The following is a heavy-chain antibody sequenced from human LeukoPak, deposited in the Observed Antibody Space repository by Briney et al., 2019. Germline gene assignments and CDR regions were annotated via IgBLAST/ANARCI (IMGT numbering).Heavy chain of an antibody. CDR3: ARQRRREYYFDY. CDR2: IYYSGST. D-gene: IGHD3-10*01. J-gene: IGHJ4*02. CDR1: GGSISSSSYY. V-gene: IGHV4-39*01. Sequence: PSETLSLTCTVSGGSISSSSYYWGWIRQPPGKGLEWIGSIYYSGSTYYNPSLKSRVTISVDTSKNQFSLKLSSVTAADTAVYYCARQRRREYYFDYWGQGTLVTVSS.